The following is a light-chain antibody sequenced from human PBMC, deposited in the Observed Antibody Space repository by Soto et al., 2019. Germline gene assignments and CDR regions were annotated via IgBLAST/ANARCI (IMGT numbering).Light chain of an antibody. CDR2: EVS. CDR3: CAYAGSSTVV. Sequence: QSVLTQPASVSGSPGQSITISCTGTRSDVGSYNLVSWYQQHPGKAPKAVIYEVSKRPSGVSNRFSGSKSGNTASLTISGLQADDEADYYCCAYAGSSTVVFGGGTKVTVL. CDR1: RSDVGSYNL. J-gene: IGLJ3*02. V-gene: IGLV2-23*02.